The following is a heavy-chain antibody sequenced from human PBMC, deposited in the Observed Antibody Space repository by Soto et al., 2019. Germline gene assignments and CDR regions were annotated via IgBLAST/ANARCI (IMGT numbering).Heavy chain of an antibody. CDR2: ISGSGVST. CDR1: GFTFSSYA. J-gene: IGHJ4*02. Sequence: EVQLLGSGGGLVQPGGSLRLSCAASGFTFSSYAMSWVRQAPGTGLEWVSGISGSGVSTHYADSVKGRFTISRDNSKNTLYLQMNSLRAEVTAAYYCAKEVGYSSGYDYFDYWGQGTLVTVSS. V-gene: IGHV3-23*01. D-gene: IGHD6-19*01. CDR3: AKEVGYSSGYDYFDY.